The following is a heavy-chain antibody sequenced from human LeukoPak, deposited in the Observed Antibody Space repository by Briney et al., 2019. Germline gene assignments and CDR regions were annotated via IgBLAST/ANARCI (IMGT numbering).Heavy chain of an antibody. CDR1: GGTFSSYA. J-gene: IGHJ5*02. CDR3: ARDRDMVRGAWFDP. V-gene: IGHV1-69*13. Sequence: GASVKVSCKASGGTFSSYAISWVRQAPGQGLEWMGGIIPIFGTANYAQKFQGRVTITADESTSTAYMELSSLGSEDTAVHYCARDRDMVRGAWFDPWGQGTLVTVSS. D-gene: IGHD3-10*01. CDR2: IIPIFGTA.